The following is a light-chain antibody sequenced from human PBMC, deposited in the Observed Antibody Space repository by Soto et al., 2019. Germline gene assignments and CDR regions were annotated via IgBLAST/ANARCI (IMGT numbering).Light chain of an antibody. J-gene: IGKJ2*01. CDR3: QQRNSYPRT. Sequence: GDRVTITCRASQSINSWLAWYQQKPRKAPKLLIYDASSLESGVPSRFSGSGSETEFTLTITSLQPEDSATYYCQQRNSYPRTFGQGTKVDIK. CDR1: QSINSW. CDR2: DAS. V-gene: IGKV1-5*01.